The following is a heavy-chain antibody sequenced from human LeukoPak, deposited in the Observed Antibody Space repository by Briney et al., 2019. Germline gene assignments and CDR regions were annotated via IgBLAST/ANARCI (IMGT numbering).Heavy chain of an antibody. CDR2: ISSSGSTI. CDR3: ARDVRYFDWLFDY. CDR1: GFTFSDYY. J-gene: IGHJ4*02. Sequence: PGGSLRLSCAASGFTFSDYYMSWIRQAPGKGVEWVSYISSSGSTIYYADSVKGRFTISSDNAKTSLYLQMNSLRAEDTAVYYCARDVRYFDWLFDYWGQGTLVTVSS. D-gene: IGHD3-9*01. V-gene: IGHV3-11*01.